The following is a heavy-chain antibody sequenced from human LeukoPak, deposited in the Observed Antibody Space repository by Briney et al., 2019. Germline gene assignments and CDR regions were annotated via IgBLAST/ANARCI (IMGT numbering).Heavy chain of an antibody. J-gene: IGHJ6*02. CDR1: GGSISSYY. CDR2: IYTSGGT. CDR3: ARSPYGYYGSGGYYYYGMDV. Sequence: KPSETLSLTCTVSGGSISSYYWSWIRQPAGKGLEWIGRIYTSGGTNYNPSLKSRVTMSVDTSKNQFSLKLSSVTAADTAVYYCARSPYGYYGSGGYYYYGMDVWGQGTTVTVSS. D-gene: IGHD3-10*01. V-gene: IGHV4-4*07.